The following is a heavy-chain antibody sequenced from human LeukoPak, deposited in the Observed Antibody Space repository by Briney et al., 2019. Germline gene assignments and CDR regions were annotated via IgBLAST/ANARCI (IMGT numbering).Heavy chain of an antibody. V-gene: IGHV3-30*03. J-gene: IGHJ4*02. CDR2: IAHDGSNK. Sequence: GGSLRLSCAASGFTFSNYVMQWVRQAPGKGLEWVALIAHDGSNKYYADSVKGRFTISRDNAKNSLYLQMNSLRAEDMAVYYCARDSPPDYWGQGTLVTVSS. CDR1: GFTFSNYV. CDR3: ARDSPPDY.